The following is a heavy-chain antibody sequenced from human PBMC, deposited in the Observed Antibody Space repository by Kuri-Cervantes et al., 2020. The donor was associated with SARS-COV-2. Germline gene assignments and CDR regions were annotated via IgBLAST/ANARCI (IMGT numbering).Heavy chain of an antibody. CDR1: GYSFTSYW. CDR3: ARHEARYCTNGVCRGTRGDY. Sequence: GESLKISCKGSGYSFTSYWIGWVRQMPGKGLEWMGIIYPGDSDTRYSPSFQGQVTISADKSISTAYLQWSSLKASDTAMYYCARHEARYCTNGVCRGTRGDYWGQGTLVTVSS. V-gene: IGHV5-51*01. D-gene: IGHD2-8*01. J-gene: IGHJ4*02. CDR2: IYPGDSDT.